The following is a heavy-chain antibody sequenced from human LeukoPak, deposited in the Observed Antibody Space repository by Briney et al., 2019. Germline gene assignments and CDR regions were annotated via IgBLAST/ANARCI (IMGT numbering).Heavy chain of an antibody. J-gene: IGHJ4*02. CDR2: ITGSGGNT. CDR1: GFTFSSDA. D-gene: IGHD2-2*01. CDR3: AQGTPTAYGTSWFDY. Sequence: PGGSLRLSCAASGFTFSSDAMSWVRQAPGKGLEWVSLITGSGGNTYSAGSVKGRFTISRDNSKNTLYLQMSSLRAEDTAIYYCAQGTPTAYGTSWFDYWGQGTLVTVSS. V-gene: IGHV3-23*01.